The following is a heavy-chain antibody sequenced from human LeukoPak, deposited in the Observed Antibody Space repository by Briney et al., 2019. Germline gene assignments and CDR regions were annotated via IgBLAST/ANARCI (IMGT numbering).Heavy chain of an antibody. V-gene: IGHV1-69*04. Sequence: SVKVSCKASGGTFSSYAISWVRQAPGQGLEWMGRIIPILGIANYAQKFQGRVTITADKSTSTAYMELSSLRSEDTAVYYCARVGFGGDTNYYYYGMDVWGQGTTVTVSS. CDR3: ARVGFGGDTNYYYYGMDV. J-gene: IGHJ6*02. CDR1: GGTFSSYA. CDR2: IIPILGIA. D-gene: IGHD2-21*01.